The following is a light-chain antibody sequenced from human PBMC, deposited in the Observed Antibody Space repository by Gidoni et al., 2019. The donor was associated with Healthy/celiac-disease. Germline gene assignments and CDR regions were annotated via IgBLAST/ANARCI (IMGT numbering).Light chain of an antibody. CDR1: ALPKQY. CDR3: QSADSSGTYV. V-gene: IGLV3-25*03. J-gene: IGLJ1*01. Sequence: SYELTQPPSVSVSPGQTARITCSGDALPKQYDSWYQQKPGQAPVLVIYTDSERPSGIPERFAGSSSGTTVTLTISGVQAEDEADYYGQSADSSGTYVFGTGTKVTV. CDR2: TDS.